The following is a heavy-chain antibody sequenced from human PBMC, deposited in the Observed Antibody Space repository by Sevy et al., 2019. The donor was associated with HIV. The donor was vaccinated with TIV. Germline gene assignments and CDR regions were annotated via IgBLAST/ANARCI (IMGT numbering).Heavy chain of an antibody. Sequence: GGSLRLSCAASGFTFSTYTMNWVRQAPGKGLQWVSSISSSSNYIYYADLVKGRFTISRDNAKNSLYIQMNSLRAEDTAVYYCARPYGSGSWEAFDIWGQGTMVTVSS. CDR2: ISSSSNYI. CDR1: GFTFSTYT. D-gene: IGHD3-10*01. V-gene: IGHV3-21*01. CDR3: ARPYGSGSWEAFDI. J-gene: IGHJ3*02.